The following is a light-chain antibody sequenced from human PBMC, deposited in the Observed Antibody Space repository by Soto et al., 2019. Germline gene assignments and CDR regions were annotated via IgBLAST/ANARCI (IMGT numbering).Light chain of an antibody. CDR1: QSVSSN. J-gene: IGKJ5*01. V-gene: IGKV3-15*01. Sequence: EIMMTQTPATLSVSPGERTTLSCRASQSVSSNLSWYQQEPGQAPRLLIYGASTRATGLPARFSGSGSGTEFTLTICSLQSEDFAVYYCQQYNNWPPITFGQGTRLEIK. CDR2: GAS. CDR3: QQYNNWPPIT.